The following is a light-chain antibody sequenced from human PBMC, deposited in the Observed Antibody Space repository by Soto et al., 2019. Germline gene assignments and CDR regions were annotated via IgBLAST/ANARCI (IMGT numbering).Light chain of an antibody. V-gene: IGKV1-9*01. CDR1: RAISNY. CDR2: AAS. CDR3: QRLDTYPF. Sequence: DIQLTQSPSFLSASVGDTVNITCRASRAISNYLAWYQQEPGTPPKLLIYAASTLQSGVPSRFSGSGFATEFTLTITRLQPEDFATYYCQRLDTYPFFGGGTKVEIK. J-gene: IGKJ4*01.